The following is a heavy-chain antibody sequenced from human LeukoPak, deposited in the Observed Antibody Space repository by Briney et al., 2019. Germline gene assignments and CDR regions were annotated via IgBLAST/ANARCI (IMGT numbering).Heavy chain of an antibody. Sequence: SETLSLTCAVYGGSFSGYYWSWIRQPPGKGLEWIGEINHSGSTNYNPSLKSRVTISVDTSENQFSLKLSPVTAADTAVYYCARGLRASSSWYDYWGQGTLVTVSS. CDR2: INHSGST. V-gene: IGHV4-34*01. J-gene: IGHJ4*02. D-gene: IGHD6-13*01. CDR3: ARGLRASSSWYDY. CDR1: GGSFSGYY.